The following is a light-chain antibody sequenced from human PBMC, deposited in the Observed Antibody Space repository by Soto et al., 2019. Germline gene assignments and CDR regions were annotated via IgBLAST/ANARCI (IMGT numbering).Light chain of an antibody. CDR1: QSVSSTY. Sequence: EIVLTQSPGTLYLSPGERATLSCRASQSVSSTYLAWYQQKPGQAPRLLIYGASRGATGIPARFSGSGSGRDLTLTISRLEPEDFAVYYCQLDGRSRGYSFGQGTKLEIK. CDR3: QLDGRSRGYS. J-gene: IGKJ2*01. V-gene: IGKV3-20*01. CDR2: GAS.